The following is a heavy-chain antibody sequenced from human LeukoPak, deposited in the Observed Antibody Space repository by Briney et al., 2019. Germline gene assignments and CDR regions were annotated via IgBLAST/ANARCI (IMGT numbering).Heavy chain of an antibody. D-gene: IGHD3-3*01. CDR1: GFTFSSYA. J-gene: IGHJ5*02. CDR2: ISGSRT. CDR3: AIHHFLEWLGGP. Sequence: GGSLRLSCAASGFTFSSYAMSWVRQAPGKGLEWVSTISGSRTYYADSVKGRFTISRDNSKNTLYLQMNSLRAEDTAVYYCAIHHFLEWLGGPWGQGTLVAVSS. V-gene: IGHV3-23*01.